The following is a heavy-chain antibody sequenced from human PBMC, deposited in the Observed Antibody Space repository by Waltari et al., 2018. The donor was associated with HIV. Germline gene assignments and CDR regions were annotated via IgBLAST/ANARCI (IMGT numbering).Heavy chain of an antibody. J-gene: IGHJ4*02. CDR1: GFTFSDPS. CDR2: IRTKANSYAT. CDR3: TSPYGYSYES. D-gene: IGHD5-18*01. V-gene: IGHV3-73*02. Sequence: EVQLVESGGGLVQPGGSLQLSCAASGFTFSDPSIHWVRQASGKGLEWVGRIRTKANSYATAYAASVKGRFTISRDDSKNTAYLQMNSLKTEDTAVYYYTSPYGYSYESWGQGTLVTVSS.